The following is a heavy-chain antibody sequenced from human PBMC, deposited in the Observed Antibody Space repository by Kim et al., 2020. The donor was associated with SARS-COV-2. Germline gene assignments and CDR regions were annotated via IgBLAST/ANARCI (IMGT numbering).Heavy chain of an antibody. Sequence: ASVKVSCKASGYTFTSYGISWVRQAPGQGLEWMGWISAYNGNTNYAQKLQGRVTMTTDTSTSTAYMELRSLRSDDTAVYYCARDRYIWFGELLDYYYYGMDVWGQGTTVTVSS. J-gene: IGHJ6*02. D-gene: IGHD3-10*01. V-gene: IGHV1-18*01. CDR3: ARDRYIWFGELLDYYYYGMDV. CDR2: ISAYNGNT. CDR1: GYTFTSYG.